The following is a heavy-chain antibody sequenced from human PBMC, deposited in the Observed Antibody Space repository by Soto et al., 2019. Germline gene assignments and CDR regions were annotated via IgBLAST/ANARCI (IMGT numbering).Heavy chain of an antibody. CDR3: ASPHGPTYYGSYFEN. J-gene: IGHJ4*02. CDR1: GFTFSDHY. CDR2: IRDKAHSYTT. V-gene: IGHV3-72*01. D-gene: IGHD3-22*01. Sequence: EVQLVESGGGLVQPGGSLRLSCAASGFTFSDHYMDWVRQVPGKGLEWVGRIRDKAHSYTTEYAASVKGRCTISRDDSSNALDLKMNRMKTDDTAVYYCASPHGPTYYGSYFENWGQGPLVTVSS.